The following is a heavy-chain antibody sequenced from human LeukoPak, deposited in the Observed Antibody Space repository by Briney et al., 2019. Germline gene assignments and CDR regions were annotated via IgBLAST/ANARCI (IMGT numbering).Heavy chain of an antibody. V-gene: IGHV4-4*07. CDR2: IYTSGST. Sequence: SSETLSLTCTVSGDSISNFYWSWIRQPAGKGLEWIGRIYTSGSTNYNPSLKSRVTMSVDTSKNQFSLKLSSVTAADTAVYYCARDVVAAPGTWDYWGQGTLVTVSS. D-gene: IGHD6-13*01. CDR1: GDSISNFY. CDR3: ARDVVAAPGTWDY. J-gene: IGHJ4*02.